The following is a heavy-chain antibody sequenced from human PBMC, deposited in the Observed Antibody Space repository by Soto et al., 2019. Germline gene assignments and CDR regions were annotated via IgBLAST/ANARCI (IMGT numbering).Heavy chain of an antibody. D-gene: IGHD1-1*01. CDR1: GGTFSSYA. CDR2: IIPIFGTA. V-gene: IGHV1-69*12. Sequence: QVQLVQSGAEVKKPGSSVKVSCKASGGTFSSYAISWVRQAPGQGLEWMGGIIPIFGTANYAQKFQGRVTITADESTRTAYMALSSLRSEETAVYYCASPTKPLYYYYGMDVWGQGTTVTVSS. J-gene: IGHJ6*02. CDR3: ASPTKPLYYYYGMDV.